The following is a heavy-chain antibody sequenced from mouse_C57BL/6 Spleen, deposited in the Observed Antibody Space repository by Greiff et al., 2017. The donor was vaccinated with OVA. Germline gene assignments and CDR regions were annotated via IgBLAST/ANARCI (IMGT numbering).Heavy chain of an antibody. J-gene: IGHJ4*01. Sequence: EVQLQQSGPELVKPGASVKISCKASGYTFTDYYMNWVKQSHGKSLEWIGDINPNNGGTSYNQKFKGKATLTVDKSSSTAYMELRSLTSEDSAVYYCASFITTVGDYYAMDYWGQGTSVTVSA. D-gene: IGHD1-1*01. CDR3: ASFITTVGDYYAMDY. CDR1: GYTFTDYY. V-gene: IGHV1-26*01. CDR2: INPNNGGT.